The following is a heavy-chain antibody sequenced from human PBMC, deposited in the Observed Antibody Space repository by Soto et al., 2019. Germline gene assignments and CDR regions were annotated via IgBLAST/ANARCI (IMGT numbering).Heavy chain of an antibody. V-gene: IGHV1-69*12. CDR1: GGTISTYG. CDR3: ATEYYYDSRPHFSEYQYGLGV. J-gene: IGHJ6*02. Sequence: QVQVEQSGAEVKKAGSSVKVSCKASGGTISTYGFSWVRQAPGQGLEWMGGIIPLFPTVNYAQKFQGRVSITADESTSTAYMELTSLRSEDTAVYYCATEYYYDSRPHFSEYQYGLGVWGQGTTVTVS. CDR2: IIPLFPTV. D-gene: IGHD3-22*01.